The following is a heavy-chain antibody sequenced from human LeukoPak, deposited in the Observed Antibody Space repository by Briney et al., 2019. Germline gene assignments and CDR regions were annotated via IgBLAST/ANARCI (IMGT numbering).Heavy chain of an antibody. D-gene: IGHD5-12*01. V-gene: IGHV1-18*01. J-gene: IGHJ4*02. CDR2: ISAYNGNT. CDR1: GYTFTSYG. CDR3: ARRTSNRGGYDFRIDY. Sequence: ASVKVSCKASGYTFTSYGISWVRQAPGQGLEWMGWISAYNGNTNYAQKLQGRVTMTTDTSTSTAYMELRSLRSEDTAVYYCARRTSNRGGYDFRIDYWGQGTLVTVSS.